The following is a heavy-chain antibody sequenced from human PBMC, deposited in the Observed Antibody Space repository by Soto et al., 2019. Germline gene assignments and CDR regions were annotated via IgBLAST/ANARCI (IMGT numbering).Heavy chain of an antibody. J-gene: IGHJ4*02. D-gene: IGHD3-22*01. V-gene: IGHV6-1*01. CDR1: GDSVSSNSAA. Sequence: KQSPTLSLTCAISGDSVSSNSAAWNWIRQSPSRGLEWLGRTYYRSKWYNDYAVSVKSRITINPDTSKNQFSLQLNSVTPEDTAVYYCAREYFAYYDSSGYYYASVFDYWGQGTLVTVSS. CDR3: AREYFAYYDSSGYYYASVFDY. CDR2: TYYRSKWYN.